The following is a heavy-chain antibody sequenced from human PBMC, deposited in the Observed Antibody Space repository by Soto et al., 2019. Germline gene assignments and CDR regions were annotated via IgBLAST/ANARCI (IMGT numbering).Heavy chain of an antibody. J-gene: IGHJ6*01. Sequence: QVQLVESGGGLDKPGGALRLSCAASGFNFIDYYFSWIRKTPEWGLEWVACISTSGSAVTYADSVKGRFTIDRDNVKNQVHLQLSGLTVQDAAIYYCVRETVAPIVGQDPSYGLDVWGQGTTVTVSS. CDR3: VRETVAPIVGQDPSYGLDV. D-gene: IGHD3-3*01. CDR2: ISTSGSAV. V-gene: IGHV3-11*01. CDR1: GFNFIDYY.